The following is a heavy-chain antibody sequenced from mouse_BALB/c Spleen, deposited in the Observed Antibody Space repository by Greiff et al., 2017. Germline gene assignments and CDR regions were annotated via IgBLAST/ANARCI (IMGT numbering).Heavy chain of an antibody. Sequence: QVQLQQSGAELVRPGVSVKISCKGSGYTFTDYAMHWVKQSHAKSLEWIGVISTYYGDASYNQKFKGKATMTVAKSSSTAYMELARLTSEDSAIYYCARGIGKGAMDNWGQGTSVTVSS. CDR3: ARGIGKGAMDN. V-gene: IGHV1S137*01. CDR1: GYTFTDYA. J-gene: IGHJ4*01. CDR2: ISTYYGDA.